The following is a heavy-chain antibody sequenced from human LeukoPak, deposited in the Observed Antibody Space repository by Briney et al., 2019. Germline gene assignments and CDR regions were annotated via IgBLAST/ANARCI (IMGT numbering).Heavy chain of an antibody. J-gene: IGHJ4*02. Sequence: ASVKVSCKASGYTFTSYYMHWVRQAPGQGLEWMGWMSPNSGNTGYAQKFQGRVTMTRNTSISTAYMELSSLKSEDTAVYYCARAPFYLHSSAWDWGQGTLVTVSS. D-gene: IGHD3-22*01. CDR2: MSPNSGNT. CDR3: ARAPFYLHSSAWD. CDR1: GYTFTSYY. V-gene: IGHV1-8*02.